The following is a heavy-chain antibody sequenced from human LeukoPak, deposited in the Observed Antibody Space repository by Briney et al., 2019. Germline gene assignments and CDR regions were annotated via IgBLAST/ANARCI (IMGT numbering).Heavy chain of an antibody. CDR2: ISSNGGST. D-gene: IGHD5-12*01. CDR3: AREQSGYDSVAFDI. CDR1: GFTFSSYA. V-gene: IGHV3-64*01. J-gene: IGHJ3*02. Sequence: GGSLRLSCAASGFTFSSYATHWVRQAPGKGLEYVSAISSNGGSTYYANSVKGRFTISRDNSKNTLYLQMGSLRAEDMAVYYCAREQSGYDSVAFDIWGQGTMVTVSS.